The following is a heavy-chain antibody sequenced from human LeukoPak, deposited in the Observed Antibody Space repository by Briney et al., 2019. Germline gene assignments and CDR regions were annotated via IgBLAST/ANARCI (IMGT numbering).Heavy chain of an antibody. V-gene: IGHV3-21*01. CDR3: ARDHRAYYYDSSGPFDY. D-gene: IGHD3-22*01. CDR1: GFTFSSYS. Sequence: GGSLRLSCAASGFTFSSYSMNWVRQAPGKGLEWVSSISSSSSYIYYADSVKGRFTISRDNAKNSLYLQMNSLRAEDTAVYYCARDHRAYYYDSSGPFDYWGQGTLVTVSS. J-gene: IGHJ4*02. CDR2: ISSSSSYI.